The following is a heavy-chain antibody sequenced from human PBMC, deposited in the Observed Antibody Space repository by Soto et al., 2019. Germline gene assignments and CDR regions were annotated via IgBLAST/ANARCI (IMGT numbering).Heavy chain of an antibody. J-gene: IGHJ4*02. V-gene: IGHV3-74*01. CDR2: MNGDGNTI. Sequence: EVQLVESGGDLVQPGGSLRLSCAASGFTFSNYWVHWVRQAPGKGLVWVSRMNGDGNTINYADSVKGRFTISRDIAKTTVFLQMNSLRAEDTAVYYCASAMSASGWHWWGQGTLVTVSS. D-gene: IGHD6-19*01. CDR3: ASAMSASGWHW. CDR1: GFTFSNYW.